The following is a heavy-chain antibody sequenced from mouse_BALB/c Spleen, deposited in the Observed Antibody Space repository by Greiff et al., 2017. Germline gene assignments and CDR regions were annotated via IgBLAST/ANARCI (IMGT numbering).Heavy chain of an antibody. CDR3: ARDLRRDYAMDY. V-gene: IGHV5-6-3*01. CDR2: INSNGGST. Sequence: EVKVEESGGGLVQPGGSLKLSCAASGFTFSSYGMSWVRQTPDKRLELVATINSNGGSTYYPDSVKGRFTISRDNAKNTLYLQMSSLKSEDTAMYYCARDLRRDYAMDYWGQGTSVTVSS. D-gene: IGHD2-12*01. CDR1: GFTFSSYG. J-gene: IGHJ4*01.